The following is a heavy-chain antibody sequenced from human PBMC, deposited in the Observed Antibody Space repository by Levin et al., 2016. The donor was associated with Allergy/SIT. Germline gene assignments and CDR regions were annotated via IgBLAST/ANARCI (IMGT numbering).Heavy chain of an antibody. J-gene: IGHJ6*02. CDR2: IIPILGIA. Sequence: PSVKVSCKASGGTFSSYAISWVRQAPGQGLEWMGRIIPILGIANYAQKFQGRVTITADKSTSTAYMELSSLRSEDTAVYYCARSYGGRAGPRGGYYGMDVWGQGTTVTVSS. CDR3: ARSYGGRAGPRGGYYGMDV. CDR1: GGTFSSYA. V-gene: IGHV1-69*04. D-gene: IGHD4-23*01.